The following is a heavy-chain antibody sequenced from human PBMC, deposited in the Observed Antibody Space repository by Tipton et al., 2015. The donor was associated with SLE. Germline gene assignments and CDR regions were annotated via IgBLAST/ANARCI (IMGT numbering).Heavy chain of an antibody. CDR1: GGSISSSSYY. V-gene: IGHV4-61*01. J-gene: IGHJ2*01. Sequence: TLSLTCTVSGGSISSSSYYWSWIRQPPGKGLEWIGYIYYSGSTNYNPSLKSRVIISLDTSKNQFSLKLSSVTAADTAVYYCATQIKDYGGNSGWYFDLWGRGTLVTVSS. CDR2: IYYSGST. D-gene: IGHD4-23*01. CDR3: ATQIKDYGGNSGWYFDL.